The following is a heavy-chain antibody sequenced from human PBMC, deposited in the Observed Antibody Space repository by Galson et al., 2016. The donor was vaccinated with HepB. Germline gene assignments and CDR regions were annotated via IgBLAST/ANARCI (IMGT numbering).Heavy chain of an antibody. CDR2: IRYDGTET. CDR1: GYSFSGYG. J-gene: IGHJ4*02. V-gene: IGHV3-30*12. CDR3: ARDLLAWGLLDY. Sequence: SLRLSCAASGYSFSGYGMHWVRQAPGKGLEWVAVIRYDGTETYYSDSVKGRFTISRDTSKNTVYLQMNSLSAEDTAVYYCARDLLAWGLLDYWGQGTLVTVSS. D-gene: IGHD7-27*01.